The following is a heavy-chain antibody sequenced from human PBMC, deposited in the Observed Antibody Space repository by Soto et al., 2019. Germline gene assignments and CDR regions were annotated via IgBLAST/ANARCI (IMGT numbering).Heavy chain of an antibody. Sequence: QVQLQESGPGLVKPSETLSLTCTVSGGSISSYYWSWIRQPPGKGLEWIGYIYYSGSTNYNPSLKSRVNISVDTSKNQFSLKLSSVTAADTAVYYCAREGYYYGSGPVGYYGMDVWGQGTTVTVSS. V-gene: IGHV4-59*01. D-gene: IGHD3-10*01. CDR3: AREGYYYGSGPVGYYGMDV. CDR1: GGSISSYY. CDR2: IYYSGST. J-gene: IGHJ6*02.